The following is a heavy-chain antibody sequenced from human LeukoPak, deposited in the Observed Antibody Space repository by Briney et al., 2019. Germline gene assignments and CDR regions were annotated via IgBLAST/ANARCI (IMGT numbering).Heavy chain of an antibody. CDR1: GYTFTGYY. D-gene: IGHD3-16*02. CDR3: ARTFDYVWGSYRY. Sequence: GASVKVSCKASGYTFTGYYMHWVRQAPGQGLEWMGGIIPIFGTANYAQKFQGRVTITADKSTSTAYMELSSLRSEDTALYYCARTFDYVWGSYRYWGQGTLVTVSS. CDR2: IIPIFGTA. J-gene: IGHJ4*02. V-gene: IGHV1-69*06.